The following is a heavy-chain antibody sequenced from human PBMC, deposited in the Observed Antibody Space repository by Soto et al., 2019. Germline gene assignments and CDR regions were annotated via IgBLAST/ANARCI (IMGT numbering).Heavy chain of an antibody. Sequence: SETLSLTCTVSGVSISSGDYYWSWIRQPPGKGLEWIGNIYYSGSTYYNPSLKSRVTISVDTSKKQFPLKLSSVTAADTAVYYCASRKSSPYFDYWGQGTLVTVSS. CDR3: ASRKSSPYFDY. CDR1: GVSISSGDYY. D-gene: IGHD3-10*01. V-gene: IGHV4-30-4*01. CDR2: IYYSGST. J-gene: IGHJ4*02.